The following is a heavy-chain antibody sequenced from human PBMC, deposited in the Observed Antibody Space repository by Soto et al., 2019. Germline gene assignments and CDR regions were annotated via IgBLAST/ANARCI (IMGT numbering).Heavy chain of an antibody. CDR3: ARAPLRDAKYYYYVMDV. D-gene: IGHD3-3*01. J-gene: IGHJ6*02. Sequence: SVKVSCKASGGTFSSYAISWVRQAPGQGLEWMVGIIPIFGTANYAQKFQGRVTITADESTSTAYMELSSLRSEDTAVYYCARAPLRDAKYYYYVMDVWGQGSTVIVSS. CDR2: IIPIFGTA. CDR1: GGTFSSYA. V-gene: IGHV1-69*13.